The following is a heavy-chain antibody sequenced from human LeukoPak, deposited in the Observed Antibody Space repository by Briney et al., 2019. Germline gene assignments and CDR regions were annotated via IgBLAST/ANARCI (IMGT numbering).Heavy chain of an antibody. CDR1: GYSFTSYW. Sequence: GESLKISCKGSGYSFTSYWIGWVRQMPGKGLEWMGIIYPGDSDTRYSLSFQGQVTISADKSISTAYLQWSSLKASDTAMYYCARLTVGAYYYYYYMDVWGKGTTVTVSS. D-gene: IGHD1-26*01. J-gene: IGHJ6*03. CDR3: ARLTVGAYYYYYYMDV. V-gene: IGHV5-51*01. CDR2: IYPGDSDT.